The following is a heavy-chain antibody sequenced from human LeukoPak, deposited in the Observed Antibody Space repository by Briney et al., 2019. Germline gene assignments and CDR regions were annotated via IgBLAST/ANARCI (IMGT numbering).Heavy chain of an antibody. CDR3: ARDGYCSSTSCYPV. V-gene: IGHV1-18*01. D-gene: IGHD2-2*03. Sequence: ASVKVSCKTSGYPFTTWEINWVRQAPGQGLEWMGWISAYNGNTNYAQKLQGRVTMTTDTSTTTAYMELRSLRSDDTAVYYCARDGYCSSTSCYPVWGQGTLVTVSS. CDR2: ISAYNGNT. J-gene: IGHJ4*02. CDR1: GYPFTTWE.